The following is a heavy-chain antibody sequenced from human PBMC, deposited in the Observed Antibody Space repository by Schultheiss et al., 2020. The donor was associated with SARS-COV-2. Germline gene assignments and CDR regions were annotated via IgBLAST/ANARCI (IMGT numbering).Heavy chain of an antibody. CDR1: GYTFTSYA. J-gene: IGHJ4*02. D-gene: IGHD3-22*01. V-gene: IGHV1-3*01. CDR3: ACPTSSGHEVPDY. Sequence: ASVKVSCKASGYTFTSYAMHWVRQAPGQRLEWMGWINAGNGNTKYSQKFQGRVTITRDTSASTAYMELSSLRSEDTAVYYCACPTSSGHEVPDYWGQGTLVTVSS. CDR2: INAGNGNT.